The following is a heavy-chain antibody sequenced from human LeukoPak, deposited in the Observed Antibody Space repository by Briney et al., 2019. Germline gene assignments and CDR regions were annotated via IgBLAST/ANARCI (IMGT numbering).Heavy chain of an antibody. D-gene: IGHD3-22*01. Sequence: SETLSLTCTVSGYSISSGYYWGWIRQPPGKGLEWIGSIYHSGSTYYNPSLKSRVTISVDTSKNQFSLKLSSVTAADTAVYYCARYHYYDTSQKFDPWGQGTLVTVSS. J-gene: IGHJ5*02. CDR2: IYHSGST. CDR3: ARYHYYDTSQKFDP. CDR1: GYSISSGYY. V-gene: IGHV4-38-2*02.